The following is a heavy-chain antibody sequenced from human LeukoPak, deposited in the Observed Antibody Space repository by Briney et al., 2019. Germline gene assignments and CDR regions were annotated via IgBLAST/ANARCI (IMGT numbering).Heavy chain of an antibody. D-gene: IGHD6-13*01. Sequence: ESGPVLVKPTETLTLTCTVSGFPLSNARMGVSWIRQPPGKALEWLAHIFSNDEKSYSTSLKSRLTISKDPSKSQVVLTMTNMDPVDTATYYCARIRAAAGTFYFDYWGQGTLVTVSS. CDR2: IFSNDEK. CDR3: ARIRAAAGTFYFDY. J-gene: IGHJ4*02. V-gene: IGHV2-26*01. CDR1: GFPLSNARMG.